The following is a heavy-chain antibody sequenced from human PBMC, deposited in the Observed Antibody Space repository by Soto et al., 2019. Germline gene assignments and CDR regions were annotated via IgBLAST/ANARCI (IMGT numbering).Heavy chain of an antibody. CDR3: ARHNDYSNYREGYYYYYYMDV. CDR1: GYSFTSYW. Sequence: GESLKISCKGSGYSFTSYWIGWVRQMPGKGLEWMGIIYPGDSDTRYSPSFQGQVTISADKSISTAYLQWSSLKASDTAMYYCARHNDYSNYREGYYYYYYMDVWGKGTTVTVSS. V-gene: IGHV5-51*01. CDR2: IYPGDSDT. J-gene: IGHJ6*03. D-gene: IGHD4-4*01.